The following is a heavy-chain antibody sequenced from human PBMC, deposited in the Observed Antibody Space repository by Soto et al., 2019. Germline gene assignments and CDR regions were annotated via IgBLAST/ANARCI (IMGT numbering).Heavy chain of an antibody. J-gene: IGHJ6*02. CDR2: ISAYNGNT. CDR3: ARGGSGYDILNIRIYYYYYYGMDV. Sequence: GASVKVSCKASGYTFTSYGISWVRQAPGQGLEWMGWISAYNGNTNYAQKLQGRVTMTTDTSTSTAYMELRSLRSDDTAVYYCARGGSGYDILNIRIYYYYYYGMDVWGHGTTVTVSS. CDR1: GYTFTSYG. V-gene: IGHV1-18*01. D-gene: IGHD5-12*01.